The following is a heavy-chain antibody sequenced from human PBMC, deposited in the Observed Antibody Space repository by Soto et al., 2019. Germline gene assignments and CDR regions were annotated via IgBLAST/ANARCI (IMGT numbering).Heavy chain of an antibody. D-gene: IGHD3-10*01. J-gene: IGHJ3*02. CDR2: INPSGGST. CDR1: GYTFRSHY. V-gene: IGHV1-46*01. Sequence: QVQLVQSGSEVTKPGASVKVSCTASGYTFRSHYIHWVRQAPGQGLEWMGIINPSGGSTNYAQSFQGRVTMTRDTSTNTVYMEVSSRTSEDTAVYYCARTRTGSWSRPFDIWGQGTMVIVSS. CDR3: ARTRTGSWSRPFDI.